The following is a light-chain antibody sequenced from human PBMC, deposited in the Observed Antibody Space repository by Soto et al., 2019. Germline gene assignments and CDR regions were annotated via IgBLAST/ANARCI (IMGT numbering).Light chain of an antibody. J-gene: IGKJ1*01. CDR1: QSVSSY. Sequence: EIVLTQSPAILSMSPGERATLSCRASQSVSSYFAWYQQKPGQAPRLLIYDASNRATGVPARFSGSGSGTDFTLTISSLEPEDFAVYYCQQRRYWPVTFGQETKVDIK. V-gene: IGKV3-11*01. CDR3: QQRRYWPVT. CDR2: DAS.